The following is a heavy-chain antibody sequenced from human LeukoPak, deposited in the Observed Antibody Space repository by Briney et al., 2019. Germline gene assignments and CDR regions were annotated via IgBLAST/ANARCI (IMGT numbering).Heavy chain of an antibody. CDR1: GFTFSTYA. V-gene: IGHV3-30-3*01. J-gene: IGHJ4*02. D-gene: IGHD5-12*01. CDR2: FSYDGSTK. CDR3: VRAKEGFSGFDYLFDY. Sequence: GGSLRLSCAASGFTFSTYAMHWVRQAPGKGLEWVALFSYDGSTKYYADSVKGRFTISRDNSKKSLYLQMNSLRAEDTAVYYCVRAKEGFSGFDYLFDYWGQGTLVTVSS.